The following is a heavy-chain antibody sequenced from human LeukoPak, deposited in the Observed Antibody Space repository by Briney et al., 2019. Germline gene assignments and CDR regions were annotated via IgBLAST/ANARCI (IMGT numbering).Heavy chain of an antibody. CDR2: ISSSSSYI. CDR3: ARDPFYCSSTSCYVHYYYMDV. CDR1: GFTFSSYS. Sequence: GGSLRLSCAASGFTFSSYSMNWVRQAPGKGLEWVSFISSSSSYIYYADSVKGRFTISRDNAKNSLYLQMNSLRAEDTAVYYCARDPFYCSSTSCYVHYYYMDVWGKGTTVTVSS. V-gene: IGHV3-21*01. J-gene: IGHJ6*03. D-gene: IGHD2-2*01.